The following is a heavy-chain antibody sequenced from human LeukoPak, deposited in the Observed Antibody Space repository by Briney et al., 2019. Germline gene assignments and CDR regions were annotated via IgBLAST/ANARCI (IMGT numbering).Heavy chain of an antibody. CDR1: GFTFSNAW. D-gene: IGHD3-9*01. Sequence: GGSLRLSCAASGFTFSNAWMSWVRRAPGKGLEWVGRIKSKTDGGTTDYAAPVKGRFTVSRDDSKNTLYLQMNSLKTEDTAVYYCTTDRDWPNAFDIWGQGTMVTVSS. V-gene: IGHV3-15*01. CDR2: IKSKTDGGTT. CDR3: TTDRDWPNAFDI. J-gene: IGHJ3*02.